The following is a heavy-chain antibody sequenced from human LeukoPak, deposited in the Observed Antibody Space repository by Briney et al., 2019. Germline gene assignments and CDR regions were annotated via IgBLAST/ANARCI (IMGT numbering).Heavy chain of an antibody. V-gene: IGHV3-23*01. Sequence: GGSLRLSCAASGFTFSNYAMNWVRQAPGKGLEWVSSITGSWGDAYYADSVKARFTIPRDNSKNTLDLQMNSLRAEDTAVYYCAKGLKGCSGSSCYYFFDFWGQGALITVSS. CDR1: GFTFSNYA. CDR3: AKGLKGCSGSSCYYFFDF. CDR2: ITGSWGDA. J-gene: IGHJ4*02. D-gene: IGHD2-15*01.